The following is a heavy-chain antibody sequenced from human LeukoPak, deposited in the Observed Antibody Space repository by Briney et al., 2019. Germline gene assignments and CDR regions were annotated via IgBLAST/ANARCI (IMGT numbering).Heavy chain of an antibody. D-gene: IGHD2-2*01. J-gene: IGHJ4*02. V-gene: IGHV1-3*01. CDR3: GCSTSSAMSGDSGLDY. CDR1: GYTFTSYA. Sequence: ASMKVSCKASGYTFTSYAMHWVRQAPGQRLEWMGWINAGNGNTKYSQKFQGRVTITRDTSASTAYMELSSLRSEDTAVYYCGCSTSSAMSGDSGLDYWGQGTLVTVSS. CDR2: INAGNGNT.